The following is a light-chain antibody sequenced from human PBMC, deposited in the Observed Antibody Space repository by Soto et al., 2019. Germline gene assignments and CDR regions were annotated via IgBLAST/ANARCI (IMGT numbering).Light chain of an antibody. J-gene: IGLJ1*01. CDR2: EVS. V-gene: IGLV2-8*01. CDR1: SSDIGAYNY. CDR3: SQYAGTYSLV. Sequence: QSVLTQPASMSASPGQSITISCTGTSSDIGAYNYVSWYQHHPGKAPKLIIYEVSERPSGVPDRFSASKSGNTASLTVSGLQAQDEADYYCSQYAGTYSLVFGTGTKVTVL.